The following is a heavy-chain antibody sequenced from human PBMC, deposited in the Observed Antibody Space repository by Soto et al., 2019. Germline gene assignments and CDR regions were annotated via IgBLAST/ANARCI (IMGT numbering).Heavy chain of an antibody. V-gene: IGHV4-59*01. J-gene: IGHJ4*02. Sequence: QVQLQESGPGLVKPSETLSLTCAVSGDSISSYYCMWIRQPPGKGLESIGYLYYGRSANYNPSLNSCVTLSVDTSRNQCSLTLSSMTAADTAVYYCALRSMAVVPEYWGQGTLVTVSS. CDR3: ALRSMAVVPEY. D-gene: IGHD3-22*01. CDR2: LYYGRSA. CDR1: GDSISSYY.